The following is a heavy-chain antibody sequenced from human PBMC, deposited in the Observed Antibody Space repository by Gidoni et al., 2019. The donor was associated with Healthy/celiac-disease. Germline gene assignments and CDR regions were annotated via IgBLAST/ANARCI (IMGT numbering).Heavy chain of an antibody. CDR1: GFPFSSYW. CDR2: IHSDASST. V-gene: IGHV3-74*01. J-gene: IGHJ3*02. CDR3: ARESNPYCSSTSCYTGNAFDI. Sequence: EVQLVESGGGLVPPGGSLRLSCAASGFPFSSYWRHWVRQAPGKGLVWVSRIHSDASSTIYADSVKGRFPISRDNAKNTRYLQMNSLRAEATAVYYCARESNPYCSSTSCYTGNAFDIWGQGTMVTVSS. D-gene: IGHD2-2*02.